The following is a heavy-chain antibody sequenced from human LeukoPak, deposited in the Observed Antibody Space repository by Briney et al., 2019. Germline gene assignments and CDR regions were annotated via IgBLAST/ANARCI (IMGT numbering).Heavy chain of an antibody. CDR2: IYYSGST. D-gene: IGHD3-9*01. Sequence: SETLSLTCTVSGGSISSYYWSWIRQPPGKGLEWIGYIYYSGSTNYNPSLKSRVTISVDTSKNQFSLKLSSVTAADTAVYYCARGGLYYDILTGYYTWRYLDYWGQGTLVTVSS. CDR3: ARGGLYYDILTGYYTWRYLDY. CDR1: GGSISSYY. V-gene: IGHV4-59*12. J-gene: IGHJ4*02.